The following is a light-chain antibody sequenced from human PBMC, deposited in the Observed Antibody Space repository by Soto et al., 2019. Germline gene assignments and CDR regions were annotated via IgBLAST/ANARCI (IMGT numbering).Light chain of an antibody. CDR3: TSFTSSSTQV. CDR1: SGDVDAFDY. J-gene: IGLJ1*01. V-gene: IGLV2-14*01. Sequence: ALTQPASVSGSPGQSITISCTGTSGDVDAFDYVSWYQQHPGKAPKLMIFEVSDRPSGVSDRFSGSKSGSTASLTISGLQAEDEADYFCTSFTSSSTQVFGTGTKVTVL. CDR2: EVS.